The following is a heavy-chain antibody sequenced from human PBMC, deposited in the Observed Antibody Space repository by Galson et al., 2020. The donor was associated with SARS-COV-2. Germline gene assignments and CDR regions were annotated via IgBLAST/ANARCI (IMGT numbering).Heavy chain of an antibody. J-gene: IGHJ6*02. D-gene: IGHD3-3*01. V-gene: IGHV3-30*04. CDR1: GFTFRIYA. CDR2: ISHDGSND. Sequence: GESLKISCATSGFTFRIYAMHWVRRAPGKGLEWVAVISHDGSNDYYADSVTGRFIISRDNSKNTLYLQMNSLRAEDTAAFYCARDGTYYNFWTTYYSQYYYYSMDVWGQGTPVTVS. CDR3: ARDGTYYNFWTTYYSQYYYYSMDV.